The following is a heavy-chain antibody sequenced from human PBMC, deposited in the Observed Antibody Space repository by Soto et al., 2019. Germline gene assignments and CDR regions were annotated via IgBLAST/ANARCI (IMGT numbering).Heavy chain of an antibody. D-gene: IGHD3-22*01. CDR2: IWYDGSNK. CDR1: GFTFSSYG. Sequence: LRLSCAASGFTFSSYGMHWVRQAPGKGLEWVAVIWYDGSNKYYADSVKGRFTISRGNSKNTLYLQMNSLRAEDTAVYYCAREGDYYDSSGYPYYYYGMDVWGQGTTVTVSS. CDR3: AREGDYYDSSGYPYYYYGMDV. J-gene: IGHJ6*02. V-gene: IGHV3-33*01.